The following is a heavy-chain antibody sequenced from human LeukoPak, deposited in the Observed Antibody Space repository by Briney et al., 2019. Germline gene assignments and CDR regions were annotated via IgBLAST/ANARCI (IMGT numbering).Heavy chain of an antibody. CDR1: RNTFTRYS. D-gene: IGHD2-8*01. V-gene: IGHV1-18*01. CDR2: ISDYNGNT. Sequence: ASLKVSCKASRNTFTRYSITWVPPAPGKGHGRMGWISDYNGNTNYAQKNQGRVTMTTDTSTRTAYMELRSLRSDDTAVYYCARVVRSDSFDYDYYYAMDVWGQGTTVTVSS. CDR3: ARVVRSDSFDYDYYYAMDV. J-gene: IGHJ6*02.